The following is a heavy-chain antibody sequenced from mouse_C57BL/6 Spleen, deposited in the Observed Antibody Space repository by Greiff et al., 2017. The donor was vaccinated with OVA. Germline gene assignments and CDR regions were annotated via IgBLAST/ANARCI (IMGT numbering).Heavy chain of an antibody. CDR3: ARDREYYYYGSSYWYVDV. D-gene: IGHD1-1*01. Sequence: EVKLVESGGGLVKPGGSLKLSCAASGFTFSSYAMSWVRQTPETRLEWVATISDGGSYTYYPDNVKGRFTISRDNAKNKLYLQMSHLKSEDTAMYYCARDREYYYYGSSYWYVDVWGTGTTVTVSS. CDR2: ISDGGSYT. J-gene: IGHJ1*03. V-gene: IGHV5-4*01. CDR1: GFTFSSYA.